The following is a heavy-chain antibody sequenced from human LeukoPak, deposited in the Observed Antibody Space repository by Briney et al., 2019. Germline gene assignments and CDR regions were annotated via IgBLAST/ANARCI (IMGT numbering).Heavy chain of an antibody. CDR2: IYTSGST. CDR1: GDSITGFY. Sequence: PSETLSLTCSVSGDSITGFYWSWIRQPAGKGLEWIGRIYTSGSTNYNPSLKSRVTISVDTSKNQFSLKLSSVTAADTAVYYCARGVGIVGAYYYYYYMDVWGKGTTVTISS. D-gene: IGHD1-26*01. CDR3: ARGVGIVGAYYYYYYMDV. V-gene: IGHV4-4*07. J-gene: IGHJ6*03.